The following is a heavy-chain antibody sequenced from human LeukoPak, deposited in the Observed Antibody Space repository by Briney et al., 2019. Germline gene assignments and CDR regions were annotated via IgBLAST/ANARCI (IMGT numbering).Heavy chain of an antibody. CDR2: ISGSGGST. D-gene: IGHD5-12*01. J-gene: IGHJ4*02. CDR1: RFTFSSYS. CDR3: AKDWDIVATHYFDY. Sequence: GGSLRLSCAASRFTFSSYSLSWVRQAPGKGLEWVSAISGSGGSTYCADSVKGRFTISRDNSRNTLYLQMNSRRADDTAVYYCAKDWDIVATHYFDYWGQGTLVTVSS. V-gene: IGHV3-23*01.